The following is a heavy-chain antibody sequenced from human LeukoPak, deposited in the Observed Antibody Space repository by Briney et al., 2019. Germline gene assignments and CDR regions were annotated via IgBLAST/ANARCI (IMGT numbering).Heavy chain of an antibody. CDR3: ARDYYDSSGYYLYLDY. D-gene: IGHD3-22*01. J-gene: IGHJ4*02. V-gene: IGHV3-23*01. Sequence: EGSLRLSCTASGFTFSAFAMTWVRQAPGKGLEWVSTITSDGDNTYSADSVKGRFTISRDNSKNTLYLQMNSLRAEDTAVYYCARDYYDSSGYYLYLDYWGQGTLVTVSS. CDR1: GFTFSAFA. CDR2: ITSDGDNT.